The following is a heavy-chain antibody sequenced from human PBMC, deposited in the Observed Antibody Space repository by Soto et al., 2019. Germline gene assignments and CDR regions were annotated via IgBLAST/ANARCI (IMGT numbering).Heavy chain of an antibody. CDR2: ISPDNGNT. J-gene: IGHJ6*02. CDR3: ARSLGYSGYARLNV. D-gene: IGHD5-12*01. CDR1: VYTFTIYG. Sequence: QVQLVQSGGEVKKPGASVKVSCQASVYTFTIYGINWVRQAPGQGLEWMGWISPDNGNTNYAKKLQGRVTMTTDTSSSTVFTERTILRADDTAFYYCARSLGYSGYARLNVCGQGTTCTVSS. V-gene: IGHV1-18*01.